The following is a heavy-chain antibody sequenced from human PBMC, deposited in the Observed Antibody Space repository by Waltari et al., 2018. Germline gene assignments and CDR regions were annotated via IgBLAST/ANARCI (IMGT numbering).Heavy chain of an antibody. CDR1: GGSLSSSRYY. V-gene: IGHV4-39*07. CDR2: IYYSGST. D-gene: IGHD1-7*01. J-gene: IGHJ4*02. Sequence: QLQLQESGPGLVKPSETLSLTCTVSGGSLSSSRYYCGWIRQPPGKGLEWIGSIYYSGSTYYNPSLKSRVTISVDTSKNQFSLKLSSVTAADTAVYYCASRYNWNYVDWGQGTLVTVSS. CDR3: ASRYNWNYVD.